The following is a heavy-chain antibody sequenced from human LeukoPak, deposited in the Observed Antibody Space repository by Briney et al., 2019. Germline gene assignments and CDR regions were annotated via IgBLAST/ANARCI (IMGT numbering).Heavy chain of an antibody. D-gene: IGHD2-2*02. CDR1: ESTFSTYA. CDR3: ANLLVTVVPAAIVDY. V-gene: IGHV3-30-3*01. Sequence: GRSLRLSCAASESTFSTYAMHWVRQAPGKGLEWVAVISYDGNTIYYADSVKGRFTISRDNSKNTLYLQMNSLRAEDTAVYYCANLLVTVVPAAIVDYWGQGTLVTVSS. J-gene: IGHJ4*02. CDR2: ISYDGNTI.